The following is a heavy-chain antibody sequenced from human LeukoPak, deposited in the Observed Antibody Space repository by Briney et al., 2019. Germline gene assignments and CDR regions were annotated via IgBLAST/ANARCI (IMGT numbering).Heavy chain of an antibody. CDR3: ARDNGGIAASYYFDY. J-gene: IGHJ4*02. D-gene: IGHD6-13*01. V-gene: IGHV4-4*07. CDR2: IYTSGST. CDR1: GGSISSYY. Sequence: SETLSLTCTVSGGSISSYYWSWIRQPAGKGLEWTGRIYTSGSTNYNPSLKSRVTMSVDTSKNQFSLKLSSVTAADTAVYYCARDNGGIAASYYFDYWGQGTLVTVSS.